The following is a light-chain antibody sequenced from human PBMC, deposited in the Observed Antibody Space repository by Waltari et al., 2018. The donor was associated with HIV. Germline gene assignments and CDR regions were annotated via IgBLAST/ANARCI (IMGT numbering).Light chain of an antibody. CDR3: QSTDSSGSYV. J-gene: IGLJ1*01. CDR1: ALAPQY. CDR2: KDS. V-gene: IGLV3-25*03. Sequence: SYELKQPPSVSVSPGQTPTSPCSGDALAPQYGSWYQQKAGHAPLVIIYKDSERPSGIPERISGSSSGTTVTLTIREVQAEDEADYYCQSTDSSGSYVFGSGTKVTVL.